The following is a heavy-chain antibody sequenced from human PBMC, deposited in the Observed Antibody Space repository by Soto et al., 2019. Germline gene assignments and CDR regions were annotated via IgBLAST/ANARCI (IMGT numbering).Heavy chain of an antibody. CDR2: IWYDVSNK. V-gene: IGHV3-33*01. CDR3: ARDTGGDYYDSSGNAFDI. Sequence: QVQLVESGGGVVQPGRSLRLSCAASGFTFSSYGMHWVRQAPGKGLEWVAVIWYDVSNKYYADSVKGRFTISRDNSKNKLYLQMNSLKAEDTAVYYCARDTGGDYYDSSGNAFDIWGQGTMVTVSS. CDR1: GFTFSSYG. J-gene: IGHJ3*02. D-gene: IGHD3-22*01.